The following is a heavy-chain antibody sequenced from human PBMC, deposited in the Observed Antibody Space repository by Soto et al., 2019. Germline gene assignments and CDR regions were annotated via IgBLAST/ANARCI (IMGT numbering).Heavy chain of an antibody. CDR2: INAGNGRE. J-gene: IGHJ4*02. CDR1: GYTFTSYT. Sequence: QVQLEQSGAEVKKPGASVKVSCKTSGYTFTSYTLHWVRQAPGQGLEWMGWINAGNGREKYSQRFQDRVSLSTDKPPTPAYRELRTLRFEDRAIYFWGGGGGWVGEASFDSWGQGTLVTVSS. CDR3: GGGGGWVGEASFDS. V-gene: IGHV1-3*01. D-gene: IGHD3-16*01.